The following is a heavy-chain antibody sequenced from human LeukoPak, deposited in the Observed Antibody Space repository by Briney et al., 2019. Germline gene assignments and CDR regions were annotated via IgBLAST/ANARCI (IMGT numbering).Heavy chain of an antibody. CDR1: GFTFGDYA. D-gene: IGHD2-21*01. Sequence: GGSLRLSCTASGFTFGDYAMSWVRQAPGKGLEWVAVIWYDGTNKYYADSVKGRFTISRDNSKNTLYLQINSLRAEDTAVYYCARDQDRSVVPSYYFHYWGQGTLVTVSS. J-gene: IGHJ4*02. CDR3: ARDQDRSVVPSYYFHY. CDR2: IWYDGTNK. V-gene: IGHV3-33*01.